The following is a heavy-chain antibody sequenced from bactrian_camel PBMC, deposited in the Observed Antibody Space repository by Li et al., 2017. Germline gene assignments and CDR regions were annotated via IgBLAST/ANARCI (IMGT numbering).Heavy chain of an antibody. D-gene: IGHD3*01. CDR3: ASLLRLSSDALSQYFDD. J-gene: IGHJ6*01. CDR1: GGFYSIWC. V-gene: IGHV3S53*01. Sequence: HVQLVESGGGSVQAGGSLRLTCEGSGGFYSIWCMAWFRQAPGKQRGGVANIDFDGRTGYADSVQGRFTISRDHTKNTLYLQMNGLKPEDTAVYYCASLLRLSSDALSQYFDDWGQGTQVTVS. CDR2: IDFDGRT.